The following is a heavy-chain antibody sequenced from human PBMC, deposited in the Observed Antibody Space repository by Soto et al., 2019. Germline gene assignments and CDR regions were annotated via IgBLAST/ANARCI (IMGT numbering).Heavy chain of an antibody. Sequence: SETLSLTCIVSSGSISSSLNHWGWIRQPPGKGLEWIGYIYFSGGTNYNPSLKSRVTISVDTSKNQFSLKLSSVTAADTAVYYCARESRSWYGSIWDYWGQGTLVTVSS. J-gene: IGHJ4*02. D-gene: IGHD6-13*01. CDR3: ARESRSWYGSIWDY. CDR1: SGSISSSLNH. CDR2: IYFSGGT. V-gene: IGHV4-39*07.